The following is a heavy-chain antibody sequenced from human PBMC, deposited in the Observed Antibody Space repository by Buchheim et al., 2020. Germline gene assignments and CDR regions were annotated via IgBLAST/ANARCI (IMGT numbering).Heavy chain of an antibody. J-gene: IGHJ5*02. CDR2: TYYSGST. CDR3: ARVVGIFGPPGYWFDP. D-gene: IGHD3/OR15-3a*01. V-gene: IGHV4-31*03. CDR1: GGSISSGGYY. Sequence: QVQLQESGPGLVKPSQTLSLTCTVSGGSISSGGYYWSWIRQHPGKGLEWIGYTYYSGSTYYNPSIKSRVTISVDTSKKQFSLKLSSVTAADTAVYYCARVVGIFGPPGYWFDPWGQGTL.